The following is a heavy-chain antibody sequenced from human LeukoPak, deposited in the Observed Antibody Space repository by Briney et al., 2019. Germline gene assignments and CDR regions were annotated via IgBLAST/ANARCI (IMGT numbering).Heavy chain of an antibody. D-gene: IGHD3/OR15-3a*01. J-gene: IGHJ4*02. Sequence: SETLSLTCTVSGSSFSSGYYWGGIRQPPGRGLGGIGSIYYSGNTYYNASLKNQVSISIATSKNQFSLRLTSVTAADTAVYYCARQTGSGLFILPGGQGTLVTVSS. V-gene: IGHV4-38-2*02. CDR2: IYYSGNT. CDR1: GSSFSSGYY. CDR3: ARQTGSGLFILP.